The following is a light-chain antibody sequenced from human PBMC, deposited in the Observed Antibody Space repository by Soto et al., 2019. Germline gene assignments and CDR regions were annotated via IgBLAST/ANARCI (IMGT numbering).Light chain of an antibody. Sequence: EIVMTESPATLSVSTGGRATLSCRPSQSLSDTLAWYQQKPGQAPRLLIYGASTRAHGFPARFSGSGSGTDFTLTISSLQSEDFAVYYCQQYNNWLWTVGQGTKVDSK. V-gene: IGKV3-15*01. CDR2: GAS. CDR1: QSLSDT. CDR3: QQYNNWLWT. J-gene: IGKJ1*01.